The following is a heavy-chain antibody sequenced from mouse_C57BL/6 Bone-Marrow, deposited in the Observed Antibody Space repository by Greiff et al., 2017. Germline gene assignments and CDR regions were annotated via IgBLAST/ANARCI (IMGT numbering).Heavy chain of an antibody. J-gene: IGHJ3*01. CDR3: TRITTVVATPAWFAY. CDR1: GYTFTDYE. CDR2: IDPETGGT. V-gene: IGHV1-15*01. Sequence: VQLQQSGAELVRPGASVTLSCKASGYTFTDYEMHWVKQTPVHGLEWIGAIDPETGGTAYNQKFKGKAILTADKSSSTAYIELRSLTSEDSAVYYCTRITTVVATPAWFAYWGQGTLVTVSA. D-gene: IGHD1-1*01.